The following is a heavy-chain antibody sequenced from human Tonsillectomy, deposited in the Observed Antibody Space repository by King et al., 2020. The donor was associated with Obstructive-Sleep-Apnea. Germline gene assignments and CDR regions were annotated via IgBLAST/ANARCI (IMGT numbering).Heavy chain of an antibody. D-gene: IGHD2-2*01. V-gene: IGHV1-8*01. CDR3: ARGVYCSSTSCYAFDI. CDR2: MNPNSGNT. J-gene: IGHJ3*02. CDR1: GYTFTSYD. Sequence: QLVQSGAEVKKPGASVKVSCKASGYTFTSYDINWVRQATGQGLEWSGWMNPNSGNTGYAQKFQGRVTMTRNNSISTAYMELSSLRSEDTAVYYCARGVYCSSTSCYAFDIWGQGTMVTVSS.